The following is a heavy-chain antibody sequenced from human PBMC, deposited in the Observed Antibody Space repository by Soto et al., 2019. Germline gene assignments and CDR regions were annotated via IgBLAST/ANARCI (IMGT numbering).Heavy chain of an antibody. CDR3: ARGSATFDY. Sequence: WGSLTLSCAAAGFTFSSYSMHRERQAPGKGLEWVSSISSSSSYIYYADSVKGRFTISRDNAKNSLYLQMNSLRAEDTAVYYYARGSATFDYSGQRTLVTVSS. J-gene: IGHJ4*02. D-gene: IGHD2-2*01. V-gene: IGHV3-21*04. CDR2: ISSSSSYI. CDR1: GFTFSSYS.